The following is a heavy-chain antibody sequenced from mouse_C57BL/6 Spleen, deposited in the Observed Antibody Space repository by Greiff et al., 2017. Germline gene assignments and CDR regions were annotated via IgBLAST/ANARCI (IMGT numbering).Heavy chain of an antibody. D-gene: IGHD2-5*01. CDR2: ISSGSSTI. CDR1: GFTFSDYG. J-gene: IGHJ1*03. CDR3: ARSNYPYWYFDG. V-gene: IGHV5-17*01. Sequence: EVKLVESGGGLVKPGGSLKLSCAASGFTFSDYGMHWVRQAPEKGLEWVAYISSGSSTIYYADTVKGRFTIARDNAKNTLFLQMTSLRSEDTAMCYCARSNYPYWYFDGWGTGTTVTVSS.